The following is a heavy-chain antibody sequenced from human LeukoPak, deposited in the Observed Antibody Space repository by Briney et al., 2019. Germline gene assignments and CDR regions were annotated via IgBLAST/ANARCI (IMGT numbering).Heavy chain of an antibody. CDR1: GGSISSSSYY. D-gene: IGHD2-2*01. V-gene: IGHV4-39*01. CDR2: IYYSGST. CDR3: ARGVGVVTAVMRDSFDP. Sequence: SETLSLTCTVSGGSISSSSYYWGWIRQPPGKGLEWIGSIYYSGSTYYNPSLKSRVTISVDTSKNQFSLKLSSVTAADTAVYYCARGVGVVTAVMRDSFDPWGQGTLVTVSS. J-gene: IGHJ5*02.